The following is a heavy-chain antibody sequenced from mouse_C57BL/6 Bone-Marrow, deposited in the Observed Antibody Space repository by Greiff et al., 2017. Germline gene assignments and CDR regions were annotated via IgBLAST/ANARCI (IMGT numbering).Heavy chain of an antibody. V-gene: IGHV5-12*01. Sequence: EVKLMESGGGLVQPGGSLKLSCAASGFTFSDYYMYWVRQTPEKRLVWVAYISNGGGSTYYPDTVKGRFTISRDNAKNTLYLQMSRLKSEDTAMYYCARGTYYYGSRRYFDVWGTGTTVTVSS. CDR3: ARGTYYYGSRRYFDV. J-gene: IGHJ1*03. D-gene: IGHD1-1*01. CDR1: GFTFSDYY. CDR2: ISNGGGST.